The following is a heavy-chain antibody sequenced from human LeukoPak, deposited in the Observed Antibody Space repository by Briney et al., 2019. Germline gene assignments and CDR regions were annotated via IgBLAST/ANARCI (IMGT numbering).Heavy chain of an antibody. V-gene: IGHV3-21*01. CDR1: GFTFSSYS. D-gene: IGHD3-10*01. CDR2: ISSSSSYI. J-gene: IGHJ5*02. Sequence: GGSLRLSCAASGFTFSSYSMNWVRQAPGKGLEWVSSISSSSSYIYYADSVKGRFTISRDNVKNSLYLQMNSLRAEDTAVYYCAIYYYGSGPLWFDPWGQGTLVTVSS. CDR3: AIYYYGSGPLWFDP.